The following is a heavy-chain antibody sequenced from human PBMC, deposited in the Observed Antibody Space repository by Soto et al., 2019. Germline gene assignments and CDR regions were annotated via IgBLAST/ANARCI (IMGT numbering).Heavy chain of an antibody. CDR3: ARTPLL. Sequence: PSEILSLTCTVSGGSISSYYWSWIRQPPGKGLEWIGYIYYSGSTYYNPSLKSRVTISVDTSKNQFSLKLSSVTAADTAVYYCARTPLLWGQGTLVTVSS. CDR1: GGSISSYY. J-gene: IGHJ4*02. V-gene: IGHV4-59*12. D-gene: IGHD1-26*01. CDR2: IYYSGST.